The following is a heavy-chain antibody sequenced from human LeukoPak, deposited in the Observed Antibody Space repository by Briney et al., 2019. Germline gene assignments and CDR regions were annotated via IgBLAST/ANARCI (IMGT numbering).Heavy chain of an antibody. J-gene: IGHJ4*02. V-gene: IGHV4-59*11. Sequence: SETRSLTCTLSARSISSHCCSWIRHPPKGGLEWIGYIYCSGSTNYNPSRMSRATISVDTSNNQFSLKLSSVTAADSAVYYCATWTYSSWWANYFDYWGQGPVVLVSA. CDR2: IYCSGST. CDR3: ATWTYSSWWANYFDY. CDR1: ARSISSHC. D-gene: IGHD6-13*01.